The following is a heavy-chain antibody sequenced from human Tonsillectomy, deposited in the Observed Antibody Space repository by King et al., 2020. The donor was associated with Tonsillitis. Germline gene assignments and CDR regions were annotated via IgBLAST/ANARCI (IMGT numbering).Heavy chain of an antibody. Sequence: VQLVESGAEVKKPGESLKISCKGSGHSFNRYWIGWVRQMPGKGLEWMGLIYPGDSDTRYSPSFQGQVTISVDKSISTAYLQWSSLKASDTAIYYCARHNFEHWLVFDSWGQGTLVTVSS. CDR1: GHSFNRYW. D-gene: IGHD6-19*01. V-gene: IGHV5-51*03. CDR2: IYPGDSDT. J-gene: IGHJ4*02. CDR3: ARHNFEHWLVFDS.